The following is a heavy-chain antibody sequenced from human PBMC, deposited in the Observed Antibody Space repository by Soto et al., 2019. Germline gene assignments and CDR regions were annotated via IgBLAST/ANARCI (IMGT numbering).Heavy chain of an antibody. CDR2: ISAYNGNT. D-gene: IGHD3-10*01. J-gene: IGHJ5*02. CDR1: GYTFTSYG. Sequence: ASVKVSCKASGYTFTSYGISRVRQAPGQGLEWMGWISAYNGNTNYAQKLQGRVTMTTDTSTSTAYMELRSLRSDDTAVYYCARDFSLLSGGWFDPWGQGTLVTVSS. CDR3: ARDFSLLSGGWFDP. V-gene: IGHV1-18*04.